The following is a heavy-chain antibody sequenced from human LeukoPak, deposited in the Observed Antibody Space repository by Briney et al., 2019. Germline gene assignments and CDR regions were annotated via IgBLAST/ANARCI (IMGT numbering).Heavy chain of an antibody. CDR2: IIPIYGTR. CDR3: SNNAFGDYAFDY. D-gene: IGHD4-17*01. Sequence: SVKVSCKASGGSFSTYAISWVRQAPGQGLEWMGGIIPIYGTRNYAQKFQGRVTITTDAYTTTAYTAHMELSSLRTEDTAVYYCSNNAFGDYAFDYWGQGTLVTVSS. J-gene: IGHJ4*02. CDR1: GGSFSTYA. V-gene: IGHV1-69*05.